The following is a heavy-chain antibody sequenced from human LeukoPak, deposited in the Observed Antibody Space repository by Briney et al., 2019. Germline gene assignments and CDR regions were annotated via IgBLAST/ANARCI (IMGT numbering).Heavy chain of an antibody. D-gene: IGHD6-13*01. CDR2: IISIFGTA. Sequence: ASVKVSCKASGGTFSSYAISWVRQAPGQGLEWMGRIISIFGTANYAQKFQGRVTITTDESTSTAYMELSSLRSEDTAVYYCARARIAAFIDWGQGTLVTVSS. CDR1: GGTFSSYA. J-gene: IGHJ4*02. V-gene: IGHV1-69*05. CDR3: ARARIAAFID.